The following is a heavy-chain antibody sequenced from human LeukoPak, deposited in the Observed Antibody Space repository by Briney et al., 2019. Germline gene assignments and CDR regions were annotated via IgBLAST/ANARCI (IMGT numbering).Heavy chain of an antibody. V-gene: IGHV3-53*01. CDR1: GFTVSSNY. CDR2: IYSGGST. Sequence: GGSLRLSCAVSGFTVSSNYMSWVRQAPGKGLEWVSVIYSGGSTYYADSVKGRFTISRDDSKNTLYLQMNSLRAEDTAVYFCARHYSDSSGNYFYFDSWGQGTLVTVSS. D-gene: IGHD3-22*01. CDR3: ARHYSDSSGNYFYFDS. J-gene: IGHJ4*02.